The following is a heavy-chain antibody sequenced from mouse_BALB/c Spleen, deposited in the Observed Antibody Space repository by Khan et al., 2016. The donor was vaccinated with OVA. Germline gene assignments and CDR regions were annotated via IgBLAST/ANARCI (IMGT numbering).Heavy chain of an antibody. Sequence: EVKLLESGPGLVKPSQSLSLTCTVTGYSITSDYAWNWIRQFPGNKLEWMGFISYSGNTKYNPSLKSRFSITRDTSKNQFFLQLNSVTTEDTATYYCARVYGGDFDYWGQGTSLTVFS. CDR1: GYSITSDYA. V-gene: IGHV3-2*02. J-gene: IGHJ2*02. CDR2: ISYSGNT. D-gene: IGHD1-1*01. CDR3: ARVYGGDFDY.